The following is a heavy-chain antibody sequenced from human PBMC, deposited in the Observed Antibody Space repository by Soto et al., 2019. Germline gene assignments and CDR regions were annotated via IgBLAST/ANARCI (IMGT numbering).Heavy chain of an antibody. CDR2: ISWNSGSI. D-gene: IGHD1-20*01. J-gene: IGHJ4*02. CDR3: AQERLGMGAAPCYFAY. V-gene: IGHV3-9*01. CDR1: GFTFDDYA. Sequence: EVQLVESGGGLVQPGRSLRLSCAASGFTFDDYAMHWVRQAPGKGLEWVSGISWNSGSIGYADSVKGRFTISRDNAKNSLYLYMNSLSGEDTALYYCAQERLGMGAAPCYFAYRGQGTLVAVSS.